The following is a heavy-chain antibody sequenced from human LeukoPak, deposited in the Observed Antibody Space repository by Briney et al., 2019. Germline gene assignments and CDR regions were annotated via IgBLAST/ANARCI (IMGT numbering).Heavy chain of an antibody. CDR3: AKDRTTQVRGVVDYDH. J-gene: IGHJ4*02. CDR2: ISGSGGST. D-gene: IGHD3-10*01. CDR1: GFPFSSYA. Sequence: PGRSLRLSCAASGFPFSSYAISWARQAPGKGLEWVSAISGSGGSTYYADSVKGRFTISRDNSKNTLYLQMNSLRAEDTAVYYCAKDRTTQVRGVVDYDHWGQGTQVTVSS. V-gene: IGHV3-23*01.